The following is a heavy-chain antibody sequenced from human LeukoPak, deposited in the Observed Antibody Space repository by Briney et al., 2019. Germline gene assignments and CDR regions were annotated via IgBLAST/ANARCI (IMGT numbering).Heavy chain of an antibody. J-gene: IGHJ3*02. CDR2: IRYDGSNK. Sequence: GGSLRLSCAASGFTFSSYGMHWVRQAPGKGLEWVAFIRYDGSNKYYADSVKGRFTISRDNSKNTLYLQMNSLRAEDTAVYYCAKVEYYYDSSGPPYAFDIWGQGTMVTVSS. CDR3: AKVEYYYDSSGPPYAFDI. D-gene: IGHD3-22*01. V-gene: IGHV3-30*02. CDR1: GFTFSSYG.